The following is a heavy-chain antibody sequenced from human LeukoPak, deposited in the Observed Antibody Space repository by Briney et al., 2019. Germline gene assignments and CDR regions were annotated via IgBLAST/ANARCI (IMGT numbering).Heavy chain of an antibody. CDR2: MNPNSGNT. D-gene: IGHD3-22*01. Sequence: EASVKLSCKASGYTFSSYDINWVRQATGQGLEWMGWMNPNSGNTGYAQTFQGRVTMTRNTSTSTAYMELSSLRSEDTAVYYCAREGYYYDSSGHYTWFDPWGQGTLVTVSS. J-gene: IGHJ5*02. CDR1: GYTFSSYD. V-gene: IGHV1-8*01. CDR3: AREGYYYDSSGHYTWFDP.